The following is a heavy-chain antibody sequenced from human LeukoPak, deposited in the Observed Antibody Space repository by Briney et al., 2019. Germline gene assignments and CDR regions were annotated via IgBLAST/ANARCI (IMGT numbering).Heavy chain of an antibody. Sequence: GGSLRLSCAASGFTFSSYAMSWVRQAPGKGLEWFSAISGSGGSTYYADSVKGRFTITRDNSKNTLYLQMNSLRAEDTAVYYCAKGHSSGRDYWGQGTLVTVSS. V-gene: IGHV3-23*01. D-gene: IGHD6-19*01. J-gene: IGHJ4*02. CDR3: AKGHSSGRDY. CDR2: ISGSGGST. CDR1: GFTFSSYA.